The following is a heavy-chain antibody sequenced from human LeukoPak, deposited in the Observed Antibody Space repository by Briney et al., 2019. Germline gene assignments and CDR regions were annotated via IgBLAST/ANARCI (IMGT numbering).Heavy chain of an antibody. D-gene: IGHD3-3*01. CDR3: ARDGEDDFWKSYMDV. Sequence: GGSLRLPCAASGFTFSSYAMHWVRQAPGKGLEYVSAISSNGGSTYYANSVKGRFTISRDNSKNTLYLQMGSLRAEDMAVYYCARDGEDDFWKSYMDVWGKGTTVTVSS. J-gene: IGHJ6*03. CDR1: GFTFSSYA. CDR2: ISSNGGST. V-gene: IGHV3-64*01.